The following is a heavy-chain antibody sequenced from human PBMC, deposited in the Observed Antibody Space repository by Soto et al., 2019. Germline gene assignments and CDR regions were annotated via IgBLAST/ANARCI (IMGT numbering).Heavy chain of an antibody. D-gene: IGHD6-13*01. CDR2: IYPGDSDT. CDR3: ARTAAAGKYYYGMDV. CDR1: GYSFTSYW. Sequence: GESLKISCKGSGYSFTSYWIGWVRQMPGKGLELMGIIYPGDSDTRYSPPFQGQVTISADKSISTAYLQWSSLKASDTAMYYCARTAAAGKYYYGMDVWGQGTTVTVSS. V-gene: IGHV5-51*01. J-gene: IGHJ6*02.